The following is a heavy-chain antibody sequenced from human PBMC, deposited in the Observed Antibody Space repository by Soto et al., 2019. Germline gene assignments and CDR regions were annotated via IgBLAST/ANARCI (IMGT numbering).Heavy chain of an antibody. D-gene: IGHD3-9*01. J-gene: IGHJ4*02. V-gene: IGHV4-34*01. CDR1: GGSFSGYY. CDR3: ARRNDLLTGYFY. CDR2: INHSGST. Sequence: QVQLQQWGAGLLKPSETLSLTCAVYGGSFSGYYWSWIRQPPGKGLEWIGEINHSGSTNYNPSLKSRVTISVDTSKNQFSLKLSSVTAADTAVYYCARRNDLLTGYFYWGQGTLVTVSS.